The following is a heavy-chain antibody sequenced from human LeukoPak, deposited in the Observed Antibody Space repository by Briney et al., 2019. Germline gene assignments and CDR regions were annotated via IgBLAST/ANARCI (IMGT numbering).Heavy chain of an antibody. CDR3: ASSIEFEGY. CDR2: ISSSSSYV. V-gene: IGHV3-21*01. J-gene: IGHJ4*02. D-gene: IGHD2/OR15-2a*01. CDR1: GFTFNSFA. Sequence: GGSLRLSCAASGFTFNSFAMNWVRQAPGKGLEWVSSISSSSSYVYYADSVKGRFAISRDNAKNSLYLQMNSLRAEDTAVYYCASSIEFEGYWGQGTLVTVSS.